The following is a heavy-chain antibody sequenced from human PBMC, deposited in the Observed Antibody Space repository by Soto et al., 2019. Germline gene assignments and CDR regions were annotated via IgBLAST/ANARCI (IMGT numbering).Heavy chain of an antibody. CDR3: ARGYCSGGSCYYYYYYMDV. J-gene: IGHJ6*03. D-gene: IGHD2-15*01. Sequence: TSETLSLTCTVSGGSISSYYWSWIRQPPGKGLEWIGYIYYGGSTNYNPSLKSRVTISVDTSKNQFSLKLSSVTAADTAVYYCARGYCSGGSCYYYYYYMDVWGKGTTVTVSS. CDR2: IYYGGST. V-gene: IGHV4-59*01. CDR1: GGSISSYY.